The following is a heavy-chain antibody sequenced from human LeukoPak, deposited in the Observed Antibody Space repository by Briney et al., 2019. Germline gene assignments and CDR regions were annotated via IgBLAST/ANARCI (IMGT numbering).Heavy chain of an antibody. D-gene: IGHD4-17*01. CDR2: IYYSGST. V-gene: IGHV4-39*01. CDR1: GGSISSSSYY. J-gene: IGHJ4*02. CDR3: ARHFYGDYDVSPYYFDY. Sequence: SSETLSLTCTVSGGSISSSSYYWGWIRQPPGKGLEWIGSIYYSGSTYYNPSLKSRVTISVDTSKNQFPLKLSSVTAADTAVYYCARHFYGDYDVSPYYFDYWGQGTLVTVSS.